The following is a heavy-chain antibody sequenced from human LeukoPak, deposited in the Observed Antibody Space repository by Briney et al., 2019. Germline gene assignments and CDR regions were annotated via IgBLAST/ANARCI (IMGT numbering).Heavy chain of an antibody. J-gene: IGHJ4*02. CDR3: AKFVGASGGVFRVDY. Sequence: GGSLRLSCAASGFTFRDYAMSWVRQAPGKGLEWISSISNGGSSTYYADSVKGRFTISRDNSKSTVYLQLNSLRAEDTAVYYCAKFVGASGGVFRVDYWGQGTLVTVSS. D-gene: IGHD1-26*01. CDR1: GFTFRDYA. V-gene: IGHV3-23*01. CDR2: ISNGGSST.